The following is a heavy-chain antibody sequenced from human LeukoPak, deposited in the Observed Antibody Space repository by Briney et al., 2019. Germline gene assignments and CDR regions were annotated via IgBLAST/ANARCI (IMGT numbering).Heavy chain of an antibody. J-gene: IGHJ6*03. Sequence: GGSLRLSCAASGFIFSKYWMTWVRQAPGKGLEWVANIQQDGSEKYYVDSVEGRFTISRDNAKNSVYLQMNSLRAEDAAVYYCARCGVTAVSGTNYYYYMDVWGRGTAVTVPS. V-gene: IGHV3-7*01. CDR3: ARCGVTAVSGTNYYYYMDV. D-gene: IGHD5-18*01. CDR1: GFIFSKYW. CDR2: IQQDGSEK.